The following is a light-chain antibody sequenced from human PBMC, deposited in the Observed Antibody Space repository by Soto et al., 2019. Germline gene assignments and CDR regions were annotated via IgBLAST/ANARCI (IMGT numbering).Light chain of an antibody. Sequence: QSALAQPASASGAAGQSITISCTVTSSDVGGYNYVSWSQQHPGKAPKLMIYAVSNRPSGVSNRLSGSKSGNTASLTISGLQVEDEADYYGSSYTSSSTLGVFGTGTKVTVL. V-gene: IGLV2-14*01. CDR1: SSDVGGYNY. CDR2: AVS. CDR3: SSYTSSSTLGV. J-gene: IGLJ1*01.